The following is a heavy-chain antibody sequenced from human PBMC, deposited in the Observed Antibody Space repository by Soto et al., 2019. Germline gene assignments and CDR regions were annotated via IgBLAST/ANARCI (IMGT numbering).Heavy chain of an antibody. Sequence: SETLSLTCAVSGASISGSYYYWAWLRQSPGKGPEWIGSVFYAGFTSYNPSLESRVSVSVDTSKSQFSLKLSAVTAADTAVYYCATSQKGYNWNYFDHWGQGALVTVSS. CDR3: ATSQKGYNWNYFDH. J-gene: IGHJ4*02. V-gene: IGHV4-39*01. CDR2: VFYAGFT. D-gene: IGHD1-20*01. CDR1: GASISGSYYY.